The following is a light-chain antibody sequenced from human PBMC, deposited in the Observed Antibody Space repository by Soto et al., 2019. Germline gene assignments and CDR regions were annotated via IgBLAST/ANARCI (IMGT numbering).Light chain of an antibody. Sequence: DIQMTQSPSTLSASVGDRVPIPCRASQSIGSLLAWYQQKPGRAPKLLIYAASSLESGVPSRFSGSGSGTEFTLTISSLQPDDFATYYCQQYDSYPWTFGQGTKVEIE. J-gene: IGKJ1*01. CDR3: QQYDSYPWT. V-gene: IGKV1-5*01. CDR1: QSIGSL. CDR2: AAS.